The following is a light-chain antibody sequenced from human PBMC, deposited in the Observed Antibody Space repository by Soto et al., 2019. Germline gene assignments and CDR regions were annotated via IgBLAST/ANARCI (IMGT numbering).Light chain of an antibody. J-gene: IGKJ2*01. CDR3: QQLNSDWYA. CDR2: GAS. Sequence: DIQLTQSPSFLSASVGDRVTITCRASQGISTYLAWYLQRPGKAPKLLIYGASTLQSGVPSRFSGSGSGTEFPLTISSLQPEDFGTCYCQQLNSDWYAFGQGTKLEIK. CDR1: QGISTY. V-gene: IGKV1-9*01.